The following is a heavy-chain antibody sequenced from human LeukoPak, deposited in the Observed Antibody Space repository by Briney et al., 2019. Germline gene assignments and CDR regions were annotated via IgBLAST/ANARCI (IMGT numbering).Heavy chain of an antibody. Sequence: SETLSLTCTVSGGSIGSYYWSWIRQPPGKGLEWIGYIYYSGSTNYNPSLKSRVTISVDTSKNQFSLKLSSVTAADTAVYYCARDRAYPEGALDYWGQGTLVTVSS. J-gene: IGHJ4*02. CDR2: IYYSGST. V-gene: IGHV4-59*01. D-gene: IGHD3-10*01. CDR1: GGSIGSYY. CDR3: ARDRAYPEGALDY.